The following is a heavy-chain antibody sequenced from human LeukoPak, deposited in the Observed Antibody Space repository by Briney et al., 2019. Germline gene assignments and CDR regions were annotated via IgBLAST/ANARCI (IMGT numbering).Heavy chain of an antibody. CDR2: ISSSSSTI. CDR1: GFTLSTYT. D-gene: IGHD3-10*01. CDR3: ARDAPAPTTSITMVQGFELFDDSGY. J-gene: IGHJ4*02. Sequence: PGGSLRLSCAASGFTLSTYTMNWVRQAPGKGLQWFSYISSSSSTIYYADSVKGRFTISRDNAKNSLYLQMNSLRDEDTAVYYCARDAPAPTTSITMVQGFELFDDSGYWGQGTLVTVSS. V-gene: IGHV3-48*02.